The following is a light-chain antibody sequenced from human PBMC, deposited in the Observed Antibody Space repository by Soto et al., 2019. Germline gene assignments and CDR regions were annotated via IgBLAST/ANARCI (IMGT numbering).Light chain of an antibody. Sequence: QSVLPQPPSASGTPGQRVTISCSGSSSNIESNTVNWYQQLPGTAPKLLIYSNNQRPSGVPDRFSGSKSGTSASLAISGLQSEDEADYYCAAWDDRLVLGGGTKRTV. V-gene: IGLV1-44*01. CDR2: SNN. J-gene: IGLJ2*01. CDR1: SSNIESNT. CDR3: AAWDDRLV.